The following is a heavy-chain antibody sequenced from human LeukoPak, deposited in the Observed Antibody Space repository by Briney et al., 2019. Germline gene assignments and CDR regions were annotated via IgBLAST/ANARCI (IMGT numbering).Heavy chain of an antibody. CDR3: AKEGSSSSEAFDI. CDR2: IRYDGSNK. Sequence: GGSLRLSCAASGFTFSSYGMHWVRQAPGKGLEWVAFIRYDGSNKYYADSVKGRFTISRDNSKNTLYLQMNSLRAEDTAVYYCAKEGSSSSEAFDIWGQGTMVTVSS. J-gene: IGHJ3*02. D-gene: IGHD6-6*01. V-gene: IGHV3-30*02. CDR1: GFTFSSYG.